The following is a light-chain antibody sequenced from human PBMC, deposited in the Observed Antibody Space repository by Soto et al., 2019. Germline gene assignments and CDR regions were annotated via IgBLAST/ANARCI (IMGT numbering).Light chain of an antibody. V-gene: IGLV2-11*01. J-gene: IGLJ2*01. CDR3: CSYAGTYTVV. CDR1: SSDVGGYNH. Sequence: QSALTQPRSVSGSPGQSVTISCTGTSSDVGGYNHVSWYQHHPGRAPKLMIYDVSKRPSGVPDRFSGSKSGNTASLTISGLQAEDEVDYYCCSYAGTYTVVFGGGTKLTVL. CDR2: DVS.